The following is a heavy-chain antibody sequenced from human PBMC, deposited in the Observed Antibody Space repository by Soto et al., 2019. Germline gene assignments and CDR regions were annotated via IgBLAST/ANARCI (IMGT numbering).Heavy chain of an antibody. CDR3: ARVDEVTTVTTPDYYYYYMDV. CDR2: IIPILGIA. J-gene: IGHJ6*03. V-gene: IGHV1-69*02. Sequence: ASVKVSCKASGGTFSSYTISWVRQAPGQGLEWMGRIIPILGIANYAQKLQGRVTITADKSMSTAYMELSSLRSEDTAVYYCARVDEVTTVTTPDYYYYYMDVWGKGTTVTVSS. D-gene: IGHD4-4*01. CDR1: GGTFSSYT.